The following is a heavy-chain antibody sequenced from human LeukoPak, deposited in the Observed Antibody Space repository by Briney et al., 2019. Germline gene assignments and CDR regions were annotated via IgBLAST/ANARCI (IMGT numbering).Heavy chain of an antibody. J-gene: IGHJ4*02. V-gene: IGHV3-74*01. CDR1: GFTFSSYW. CDR2: INSDGSST. D-gene: IGHD5-12*01. CDR3: ARGPDLYSGYFTFDY. Sequence: PGGSLRLSCAASGFTFSSYWMHWVRQAPGKGLVWVSRINSDGSSTSYADSVKGRFTISRDNAKNTLYLQMNSLRAEDTAVYYCARGPDLYSGYFTFDYWGQGTLVTVSS.